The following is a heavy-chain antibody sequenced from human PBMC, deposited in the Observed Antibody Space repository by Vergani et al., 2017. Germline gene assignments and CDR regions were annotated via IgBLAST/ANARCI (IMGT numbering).Heavy chain of an antibody. CDR3: ARGPSWGMVRGVIRYFDY. D-gene: IGHD3-10*01. J-gene: IGHJ4*02. CDR2: INHSGST. Sequence: QVQLQQWGAGLLKPSETLSLTCAVYGGSFSGYYWSWIRQPPGTGLEWIGEINHSGSTNYNPSLKSRVTISVDTSKNQFSLKLSSVTAADTAVYYCARGPSWGMVRGVIRYFDYWGQGTLVTVSS. CDR1: GGSFSGYY. V-gene: IGHV4-34*01.